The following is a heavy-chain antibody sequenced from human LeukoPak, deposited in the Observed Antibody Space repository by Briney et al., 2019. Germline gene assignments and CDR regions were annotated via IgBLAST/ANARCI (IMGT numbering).Heavy chain of an antibody. D-gene: IGHD3-10*01. CDR3: VKDRVLYYGSGTDFDY. J-gene: IGHJ4*02. V-gene: IGHV3-23*01. Sequence: PGGSLRLSCAASGFTFSSYAMSWVRQAPGKGLEWVSAISGSGGSTYYADSVKGRFTIFRDNSKNTLYLQMNSLRAEDTAVYYCVKDRVLYYGSGTDFDYWGQGTLVTVSS. CDR1: GFTFSSYA. CDR2: ISGSGGST.